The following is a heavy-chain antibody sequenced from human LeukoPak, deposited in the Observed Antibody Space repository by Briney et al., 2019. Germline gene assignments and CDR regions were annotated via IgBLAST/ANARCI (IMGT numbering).Heavy chain of an antibody. V-gene: IGHV1-8*03. CDR2: MNPNSGNT. D-gene: IGHD2-2*01. CDR1: GYTFTSYD. Sequence: ASVTVSCKASGYTFTSYDINWVRQAPGQGLEWMGWMNPNSGNTGYAQKFQRRVTITRNTSISTAYMELSSLRSEDTAVYYCARGAQPHLDYWGQGTLVTVSS. CDR3: ARGAQPHLDY. J-gene: IGHJ4*02.